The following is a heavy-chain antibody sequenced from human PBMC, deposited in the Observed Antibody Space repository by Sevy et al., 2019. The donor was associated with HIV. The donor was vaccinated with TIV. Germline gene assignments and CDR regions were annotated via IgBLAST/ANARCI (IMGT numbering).Heavy chain of an antibody. Sequence: GGSLRLSCAASGFTFSSYSMNWVRQAPGKGLEWVSSISSSSSYIYYADSVKGRFTISRDKAKNSLYLQMNSLRAEDTAVYYCARDRESIVVVVAALDYWGQGTLVTVSS. D-gene: IGHD2-15*01. V-gene: IGHV3-21*01. J-gene: IGHJ4*02. CDR3: ARDRESIVVVVAALDY. CDR2: ISSSSSYI. CDR1: GFTFSSYS.